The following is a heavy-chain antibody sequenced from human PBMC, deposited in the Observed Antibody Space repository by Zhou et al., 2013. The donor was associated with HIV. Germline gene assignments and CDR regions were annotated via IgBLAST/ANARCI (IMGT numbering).Heavy chain of an antibody. Sequence: QVQLVQSGAEVKKPGASVKVSCKVSGYTFTDYDINWVRQASGQGLQWLGWMNPFSTNTGSPLKFRDRVSFTRNTSVHTAYMELTNLTSDDTAVYYCARGRRGATWYFSDYWGQGSLVTVSS. J-gene: IGHJ4*02. CDR1: GYTFTDYD. CDR3: ARGRRGATWYFSDY. D-gene: IGHD6-13*01. V-gene: IGHV1-8*01. CDR2: MNPFSTNT.